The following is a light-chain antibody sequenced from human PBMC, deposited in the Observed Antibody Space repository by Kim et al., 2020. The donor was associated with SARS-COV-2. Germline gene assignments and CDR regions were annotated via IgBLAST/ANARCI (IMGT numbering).Light chain of an antibody. CDR2: AAS. CDR1: QSVTNY. J-gene: IGKJ1*01. Sequence: DIQMTQSPSSLSASVGDRVTITCRASQSVTNYLNWYQQKPGKAPKLLIYAASSLQSGVPARFGGSGYGADFTLTISSLQPEDFATYYCQQTYGTTETFGQGTKVDIK. CDR3: QQTYGTTET. V-gene: IGKV1-39*01.